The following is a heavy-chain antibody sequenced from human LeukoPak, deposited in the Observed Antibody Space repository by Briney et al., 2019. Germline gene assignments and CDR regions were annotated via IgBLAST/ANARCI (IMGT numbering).Heavy chain of an antibody. D-gene: IGHD6-6*01. CDR3: ANLYSSSSQGDD. Sequence: PGGSLRLSCAASGFTFSDYAMTWVRQAPGKGQEWVSGISSSGVTTYYADSVKGRFTISRDNSKNTQWLQMNSLRVEDTAVYYCANLYSSSSQGDDWGQGTLVTVSS. CDR2: ISSSGVTT. CDR1: GFTFSDYA. V-gene: IGHV3-23*01. J-gene: IGHJ4*02.